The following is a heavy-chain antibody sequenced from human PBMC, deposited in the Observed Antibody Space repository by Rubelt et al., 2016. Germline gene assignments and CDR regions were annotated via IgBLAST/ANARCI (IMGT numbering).Heavy chain of an antibody. V-gene: IGHV4-31*03. CDR3: ARRQGLYDLNRSTPWPN. CDR2: IYYSGST. D-gene: IGHD2-8*01. Sequence: QLQLQESGPGLVKPSETLSLTCTVSGGSISSGGYYWSWIRQHPGKGLEWIGYIYYSGSTNYNPSLKGRVTISVDTSKNQFSLKLSSVTAADTAVYYCARRQGLYDLNRSTPWPNWGQGTLVTVSS. CDR1: GGSISSGGYY. J-gene: IGHJ4*02.